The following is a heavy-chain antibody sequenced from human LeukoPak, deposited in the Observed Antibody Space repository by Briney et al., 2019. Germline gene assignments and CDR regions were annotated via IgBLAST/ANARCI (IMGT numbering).Heavy chain of an antibody. CDR2: IYPGDSDT. CDR1: GYSFTSYW. D-gene: IGHD2/OR15-2a*01. V-gene: IGHV5-51*01. CDR3: ATHVHFEGNNILDV. J-gene: IGHJ6*04. Sequence: GESLKISCKVSGYSFTSYWIGWVRQMPGKGLEWMGIIYPGDSDTRYSPSFQRQVTISADKSISTAYLQWSSLKASDTATYYCATHVHFEGNNILDVWGKGTTVTVSS.